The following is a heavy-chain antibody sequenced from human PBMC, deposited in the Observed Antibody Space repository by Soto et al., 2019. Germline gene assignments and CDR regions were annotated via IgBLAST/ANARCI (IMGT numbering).Heavy chain of an antibody. CDR1: FSDYS. V-gene: IGHV3-21*06. CDR3: ARSGELLQTFDS. Sequence: FSDYSMNWVRQAPGKGLEWVSLNTGNSEYKYYAGSVKGRFTVSRDNAKNSLYLQMNSLTVEDTAVYYCARSGELLQTFDSWGQGTLVTVSS. D-gene: IGHD1-26*01. CDR2: NTGNSEYK. J-gene: IGHJ4*02.